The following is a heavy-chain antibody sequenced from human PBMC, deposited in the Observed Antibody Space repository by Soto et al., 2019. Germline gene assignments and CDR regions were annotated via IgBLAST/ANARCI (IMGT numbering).Heavy chain of an antibody. CDR3: ASDRKWQQLGHYSYGMDV. V-gene: IGHV3-33*01. Sequence: QVQLVESGGGVVQPGRSLRLSCVASGFTFSSYGMHWVRQAPGKGLEWVAVIWYDGSHKYYADSVKGRFIISRDNFKNTRYLQMNSRRAEDTAVYYGASDRKWQQLGHYSYGMDVWGQGTTVTVSS. J-gene: IGHJ6*02. CDR2: IWYDGSHK. D-gene: IGHD6-13*01. CDR1: GFTFSSYG.